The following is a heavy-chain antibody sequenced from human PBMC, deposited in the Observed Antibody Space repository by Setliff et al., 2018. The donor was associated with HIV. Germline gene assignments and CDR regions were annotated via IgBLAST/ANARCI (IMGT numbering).Heavy chain of an antibody. J-gene: IGHJ4*02. D-gene: IGHD3-3*01. Sequence: ASVKVSCKASGYSLTDFFIHWVRQAPGQGLEWMGWITPNSGGTEYAGKFQGRVTLTRDTSINTAYMEVTRLTSDDTAVYYCAGVSSQFSEWRKDYFEYWGRGSLVTVSS. V-gene: IGHV1-2*02. CDR1: GYSLTDFF. CDR2: ITPNSGGT. CDR3: AGVSSQFSEWRKDYFEY.